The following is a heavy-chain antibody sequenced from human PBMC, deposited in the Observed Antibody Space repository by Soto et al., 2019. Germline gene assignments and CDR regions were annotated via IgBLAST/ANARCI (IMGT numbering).Heavy chain of an antibody. CDR3: ATPGGFGMDV. D-gene: IGHD5-12*01. J-gene: IGHJ6*02. V-gene: IGHV5-51*01. CDR2: IFPGDAET. CDR1: GYNFATHW. Sequence: EVQLVQSAAEVKKPGESLKISCQGSGYNFATHWIGWVRHKAGKGLEWMGIIFPGDAETRYSPSFQGHITISADKSISTAYLRWSSLKASDTGMYYCATPGGFGMDVWGQGTTVTVSS.